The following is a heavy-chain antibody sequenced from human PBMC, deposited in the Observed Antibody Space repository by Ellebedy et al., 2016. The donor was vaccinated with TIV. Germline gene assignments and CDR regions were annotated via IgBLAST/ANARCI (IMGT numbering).Heavy chain of an antibody. J-gene: IGHJ6*02. CDR3: ARDRVGRYFDWAETHYGMDV. CDR1: GFTFSSYS. CDR2: ITSSTI. V-gene: IGHV3-48*02. D-gene: IGHD3-9*01. Sequence: GESLKISCAGSGFTFSSYSMNWVRQAPGKGLEWISYITSSTIYYADSVKGRFTISRDNAKNSLYLQMNSLRDEDTALYYCARDRVGRYFDWAETHYGMDVWGQGTTVTVSS.